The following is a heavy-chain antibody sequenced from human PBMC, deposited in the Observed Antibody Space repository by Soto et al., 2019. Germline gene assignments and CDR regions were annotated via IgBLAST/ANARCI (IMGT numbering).Heavy chain of an antibody. D-gene: IGHD6-13*01. CDR3: ARALESPYSSRLNWFDP. CDR2: IIPIFGTA. V-gene: IGHV1-69*13. Sequence: SVKVSCKASGGTFSSYAISWVRQAPGQGLEWMGGIIPIFGTANYAQKFQGRVTITADESTSTAYMELSSLRSEDTAVYYCARALESPYSSRLNWFDPWGQGTLVTVSS. J-gene: IGHJ5*02. CDR1: GGTFSSYA.